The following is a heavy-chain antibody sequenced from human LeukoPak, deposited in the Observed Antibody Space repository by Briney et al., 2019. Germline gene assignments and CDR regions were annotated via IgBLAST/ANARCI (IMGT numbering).Heavy chain of an antibody. J-gene: IGHJ4*02. CDR1: GGSFSGYY. D-gene: IGHD5-18*01. CDR3: ASSLSRHSYGYRK. Sequence: SETLSLTCAVYGGSFSGYYWSWIRQPPGKGLEWIGEINHSGSTNYNPSLKSRVTISVDTSKNQFSLKLSSVTAADTAVYYCASSLSRHSYGYRKWGQGTLVTVSS. CDR2: INHSGST. V-gene: IGHV4-34*01.